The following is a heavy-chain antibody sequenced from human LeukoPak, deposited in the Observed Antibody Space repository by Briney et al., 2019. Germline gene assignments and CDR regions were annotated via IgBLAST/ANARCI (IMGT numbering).Heavy chain of an antibody. CDR3: AKGGPEASAGLSWFDP. V-gene: IGHV4-59*12. J-gene: IGHJ5*02. D-gene: IGHD1-14*01. Sequence: KSSETLSLTCTVSGGSMSPYYWSWIRQPPGKGLEWIGYIYYSGSTTFNPSLKSRVTISVDTSKNQFSLKLTSVTAADTAVYYCAKGGPEASAGLSWFDPWGQGTLVTVSS. CDR2: IYYSGST. CDR1: GGSMSPYY.